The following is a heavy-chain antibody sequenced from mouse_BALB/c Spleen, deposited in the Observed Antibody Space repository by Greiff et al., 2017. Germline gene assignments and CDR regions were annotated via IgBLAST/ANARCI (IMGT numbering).Heavy chain of an antibody. CDR1: GFSLTSYG. J-gene: IGHJ4*01. CDR2: IWAGGST. D-gene: IGHD1-1*01. Sequence: VQLVESGPGLVAPSQSLSITCTVSGFSLTSYGVHWVRQPPGKGLEWLGVIWAGGSTNYNSALMSRLSISKDNSKSQVFFKMNSLQANDTAIYYCARNLMITTVVARYAMDYWGQGTSVTVSS. CDR3: ARNLMITTVVARYAMDY. V-gene: IGHV2-9*02.